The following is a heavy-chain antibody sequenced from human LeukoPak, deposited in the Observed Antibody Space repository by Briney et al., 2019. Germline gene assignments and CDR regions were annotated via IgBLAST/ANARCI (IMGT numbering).Heavy chain of an antibody. V-gene: IGHV3-30*04. CDR2: ISYDGSNK. Sequence: GRSLRLSCAASGFTFSSYAMHWVRQAPGKGLEWVAVISYDGSNKYYADSVKGRFTISRDNSKNTLYLQMNSLRAEDTAVYYCARGRSGSYGFYDYWGQGTLVTVSS. CDR3: ARGRSGSYGFYDY. J-gene: IGHJ4*02. CDR1: GFTFSSYA. D-gene: IGHD3-10*01.